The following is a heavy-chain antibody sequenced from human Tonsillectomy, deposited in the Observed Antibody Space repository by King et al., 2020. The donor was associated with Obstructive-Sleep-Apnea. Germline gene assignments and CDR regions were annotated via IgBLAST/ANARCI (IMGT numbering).Heavy chain of an antibody. D-gene: IGHD6-13*01. J-gene: IGHJ5*02. CDR2: ISWNGDNI. CDR1: GFTFVAYT. V-gene: IGHV3-9*01. CDR3: AKGEYSSSWS. Sequence: VQLVESGGGLVQPGRSLRLSCAASGFTFVAYTMHWVGQAPGKGLEWVSSISWNGDNIDYADSVKGRFTISRDNAKNSLYLQMNSLRPEDTAFYYCAKGEYSSSWSWGQGTLVTVSS.